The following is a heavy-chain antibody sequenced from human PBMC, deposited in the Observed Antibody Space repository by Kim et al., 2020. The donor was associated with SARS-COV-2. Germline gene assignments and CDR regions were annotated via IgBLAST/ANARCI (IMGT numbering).Heavy chain of an antibody. J-gene: IGHJ6*02. CDR3: ARDDRGSGSYFRSSALNGMDV. D-gene: IGHD3-10*01. CDR1: GFTFSSYG. V-gene: IGHV3-33*01. Sequence: GGSLRLSCAASGFTFSSYGMHWVRQAPGKGLEWVAVIWYDGSNKYYADSVKGRFTISRDNSKNTLYLQMNSLRAEDTAVYYCARDDRGSGSYFRSSALNGMDVWGQGTTVTVSS. CDR2: IWYDGSNK.